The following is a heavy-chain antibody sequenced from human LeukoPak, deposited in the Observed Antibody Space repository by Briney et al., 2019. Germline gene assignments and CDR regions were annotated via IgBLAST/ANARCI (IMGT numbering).Heavy chain of an antibody. V-gene: IGHV3-23*01. J-gene: IGHJ3*02. Sequence: GGSLRLSCAAFGFTFSSYAMSWVRQAPGKGLEWVSAISSSGGSTYYADSVKGRFTISRDNSKNTLYLQMNSLRAEDTAVYYCAKSAYDSSGYYFLADAFDIWGQGTMVTVSS. CDR3: AKSAYDSSGYYFLADAFDI. CDR1: GFTFSSYA. CDR2: ISSSGGST. D-gene: IGHD3-22*01.